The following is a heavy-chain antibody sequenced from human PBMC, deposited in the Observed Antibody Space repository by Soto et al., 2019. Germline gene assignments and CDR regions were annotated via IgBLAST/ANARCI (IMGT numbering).Heavy chain of an antibody. V-gene: IGHV3-30-3*01. Sequence: QVQLVESGGGGVQPGRSLRLSCVASGFTFSKYGLHWVRQAPGKGLEWVALISYDANRKNYADSVKGRFTISRDNSKNPLYLQMNSLRAEDTAVYYCARSDIVLLTTTPFDYWGQGTLVTVSS. CDR1: GFTFSKYG. J-gene: IGHJ4*02. D-gene: IGHD2-21*02. CDR3: ARSDIVLLTTTPFDY. CDR2: ISYDANRK.